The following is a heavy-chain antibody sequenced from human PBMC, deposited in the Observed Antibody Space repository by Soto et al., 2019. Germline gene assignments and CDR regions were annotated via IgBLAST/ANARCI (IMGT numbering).Heavy chain of an antibody. D-gene: IGHD6-6*01. CDR2: ISYDGSNK. CDR3: ARDGSISSPWPYFDY. CDR1: GFTFSSYA. Sequence: QVQLVESGGGVVQPGRSLRLSCAASGFTFSSYAMHWVRQAPGKGLEWVAVISYDGSNKYYADSVKGRFTISRDNSKNTLYLQMNSLRAEDTAVYYCARDGSISSPWPYFDYWGQGTLVTVSS. J-gene: IGHJ4*02. V-gene: IGHV3-30-3*01.